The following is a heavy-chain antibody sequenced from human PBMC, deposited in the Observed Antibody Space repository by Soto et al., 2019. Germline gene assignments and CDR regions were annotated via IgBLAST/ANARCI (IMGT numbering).Heavy chain of an antibody. CDR2: MSSDGSKI. D-gene: IGHD1-26*01. J-gene: IGHJ4*02. Sequence: QVQLVESGGGAVQPGESLRLSCVASGFDFTYYAMHWVRQAPGKGLESVAVMSSDGSKIHHTDSVKGRFTISRDNCKNTLYLKKNSLRKEDTAVYFCAKDEGVGGTLGLFDYWGQGTLVSVSS. CDR1: GFDFTYYA. CDR3: AKDEGVGGTLGLFDY. V-gene: IGHV3-30*18.